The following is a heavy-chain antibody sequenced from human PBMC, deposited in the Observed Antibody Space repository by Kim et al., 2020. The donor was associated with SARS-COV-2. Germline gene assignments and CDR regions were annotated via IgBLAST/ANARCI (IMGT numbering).Heavy chain of an antibody. CDR1: GFTFSNAW. CDR3: TTDPITMVRGVPSYYYYGMDV. Sequence: GGSLRLSCAASGFTFSNAWMSWVRQAPGKGLEWVGRIKSKTDGGTTDYAAPVKGRFTISRDESKNTLYLQMNSLKTEDTAVYYCTTDPITMVRGVPSYYYYGMDVWGQGTTVTVSS. D-gene: IGHD3-10*01. J-gene: IGHJ6*02. CDR2: IKSKTDGGTT. V-gene: IGHV3-15*01.